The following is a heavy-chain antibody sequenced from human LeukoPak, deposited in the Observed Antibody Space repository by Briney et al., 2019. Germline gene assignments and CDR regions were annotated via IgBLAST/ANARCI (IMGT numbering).Heavy chain of an antibody. J-gene: IGHJ3*02. Sequence: ASVKVSCKASGYTFTIFHIHWVRQAPGQGLEWMGMINPSDGSTSYAQKFQGRVTMTSDRSTSTVATDLSSLRSDDTAVYYCARESTFRLLRNVSDIWGQGTMVTVSS. V-gene: IGHV1-46*01. D-gene: IGHD5-12*01. CDR3: ARESTFRLLRNVSDI. CDR2: INPSDGST. CDR1: GYTFTIFH.